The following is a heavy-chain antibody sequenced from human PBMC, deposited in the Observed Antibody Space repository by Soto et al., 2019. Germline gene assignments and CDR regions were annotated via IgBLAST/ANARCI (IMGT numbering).Heavy chain of an antibody. D-gene: IGHD3-9*01. CDR2: IYYSGST. Sequence: QVQLQESGPGLVKPSETLSLTCTVSGGSISSYYWSWIRQPPGKGLEWIGYIYYSGSTNYNPSLKSQVTISVDTSKNLFSLKLSSVTAADTAVYYCARDRLDYDILTGYRYGMDVWGQGTTVTVSS. V-gene: IGHV4-59*01. CDR1: GGSISSYY. CDR3: ARDRLDYDILTGYRYGMDV. J-gene: IGHJ6*02.